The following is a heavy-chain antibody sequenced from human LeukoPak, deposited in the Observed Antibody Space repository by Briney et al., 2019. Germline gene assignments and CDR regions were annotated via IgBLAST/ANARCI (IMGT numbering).Heavy chain of an antibody. V-gene: IGHV3-30*18. D-gene: IGHD5-12*01. Sequence: GGSLRLSCAASGFTFSSYGMHWVRQAPGKGLEWVAVISYDGSNKYYADSVKGRFTISRDNSKNTLYLQMNSLRAEDMAVYYCAKLEGVATRYSEPVFDYWGQGTLVTVSS. CDR2: ISYDGSNK. CDR3: AKLEGVATRYSEPVFDY. J-gene: IGHJ4*02. CDR1: GFTFSSYG.